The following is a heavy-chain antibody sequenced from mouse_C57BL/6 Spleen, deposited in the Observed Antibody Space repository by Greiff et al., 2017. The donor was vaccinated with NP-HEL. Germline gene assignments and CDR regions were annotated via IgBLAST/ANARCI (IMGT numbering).Heavy chain of an antibody. D-gene: IGHD3-2*02. Sequence: QVQLQQSGAELARPGASVKLSCKASGYTFTSYGISWVKQRTGQGLEWIGEIYPRSGNTYYNEKFKGKATLTADKSSSTAYMELRSLTSEDSAVYFCARESAGYYAMDYWGQGTSVTVSS. V-gene: IGHV1-81*01. CDR1: GYTFTSYG. J-gene: IGHJ4*01. CDR2: IYPRSGNT. CDR3: ARESAGYYAMDY.